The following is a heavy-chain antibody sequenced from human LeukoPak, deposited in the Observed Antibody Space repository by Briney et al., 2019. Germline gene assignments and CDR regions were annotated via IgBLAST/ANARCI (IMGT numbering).Heavy chain of an antibody. V-gene: IGHV4-39*01. CDR2: IYYSGST. CDR3: ARPRYGGYALDYFDY. CDR1: GGSISSSSYY. Sequence: PSETLSLTCTVSGGSISSSSYYWGWIRQPPGKGLEWIGCIYYSGSTYYNPSLKSRVTISVDTSKNQFSLKLSSVTAADTAVYYCARPRYGGYALDYFDYWGQGTLVTVSS. D-gene: IGHD4-17*01. J-gene: IGHJ4*02.